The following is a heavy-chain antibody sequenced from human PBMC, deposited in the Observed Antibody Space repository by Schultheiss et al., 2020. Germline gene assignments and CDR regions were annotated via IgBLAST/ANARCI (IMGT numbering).Heavy chain of an antibody. CDR1: GGTFSSYA. Sequence: SVKVSCKASGGTFSSYAISWVRQAPGQGLEWMGGIIPIFGTANYAQKFQGRVTITADESTSTAYMELSSLRSEDTAVYYCARVSRNDFWSGYYYNVDYWGQGTLVTV. V-gene: IGHV1-69*13. CDR2: IIPIFGTA. D-gene: IGHD3-3*01. J-gene: IGHJ4*02. CDR3: ARVSRNDFWSGYYYNVDY.